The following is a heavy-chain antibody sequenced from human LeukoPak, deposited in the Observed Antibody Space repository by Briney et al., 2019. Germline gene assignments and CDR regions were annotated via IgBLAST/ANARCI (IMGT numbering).Heavy chain of an antibody. CDR1: GGSSSGYY. Sequence: SETLPLTCVLYGGSSSGYYWSWIRQPPGKGLEWIGEINHSRSTNYNPSLESRVTISVDTSKNQFSLKLSSVTAADTAVYYCARRLLWFGELFTFDYWGQGTLVTVSS. CDR2: INHSRST. CDR3: ARRLLWFGELFTFDY. V-gene: IGHV4-34*01. D-gene: IGHD3-10*01. J-gene: IGHJ4*02.